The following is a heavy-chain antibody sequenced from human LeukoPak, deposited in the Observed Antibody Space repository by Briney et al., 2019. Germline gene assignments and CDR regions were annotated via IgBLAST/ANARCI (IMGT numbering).Heavy chain of an antibody. CDR1: GFTLSSYA. V-gene: IGHV3-30*04. CDR2: ISYDGSNK. CDR3: ARERIAAAGSPY. Sequence: PGGSLRLSCAASGFTLSSYAMHWVRQAPGKGLEWVAVISYDGSNKYYADSVKGRFTISRDNSKNTLYLQMNSLRAEDTAVYYCARERIAAAGSPYWGQGTLVTVSS. J-gene: IGHJ4*02. D-gene: IGHD6-13*01.